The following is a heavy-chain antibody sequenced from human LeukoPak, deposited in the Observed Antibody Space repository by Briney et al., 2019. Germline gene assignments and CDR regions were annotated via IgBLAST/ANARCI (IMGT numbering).Heavy chain of an antibody. J-gene: IGHJ4*02. D-gene: IGHD6-19*01. CDR3: ARCPSIAVAGTGFDY. V-gene: IGHV5-51*01. CDR2: IYPGDSDT. Sequence: GESLKISCKGSGYSFTSYWIGWVRQMPGKGLEWMGIIYPGDSDTRYSPSFQGQVTISADKSISTAYLQWSSLKASDTAMYYCARCPSIAVAGTGFDYWGQGTLVTVS. CDR1: GYSFTSYW.